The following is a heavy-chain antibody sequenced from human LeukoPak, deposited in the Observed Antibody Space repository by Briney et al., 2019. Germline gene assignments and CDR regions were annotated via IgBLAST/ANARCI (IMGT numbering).Heavy chain of an antibody. CDR3: TTDIAAAGSPGKIDY. CDR1: GFTFGNAW. J-gene: IGHJ4*02. V-gene: IGHV3-15*01. Sequence: PGGSLRLSCAASGFTFGNAWMSWVRQAPGKGLEWVGRIKSKTDGGTTDYAAPVKGRFTISRDDSKNTLYLQMNSLKTEDTAVYYCTTDIAAAGSPGKIDYWGQGTLVTVSS. CDR2: IKSKTDGGTT. D-gene: IGHD6-13*01.